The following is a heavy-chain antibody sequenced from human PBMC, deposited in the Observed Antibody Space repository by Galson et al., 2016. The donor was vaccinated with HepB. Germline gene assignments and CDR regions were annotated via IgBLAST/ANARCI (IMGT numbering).Heavy chain of an antibody. CDR2: IVIGGST. Sequence: SLRLSCAASGFTFNSYAMTWVRQGPGKGLEWVSTIVIGGSTHYTESVKGRFTISRDNSKSTVYLQMISLRADDTAVYYCARDPGTICHGINYHFHLWGQGSLVTVSS. CDR3: ARDPGTICHGINYHFHL. V-gene: IGHV3-23*01. J-gene: IGHJ4*02. D-gene: IGHD1-1*01. CDR1: GFTFNSYA.